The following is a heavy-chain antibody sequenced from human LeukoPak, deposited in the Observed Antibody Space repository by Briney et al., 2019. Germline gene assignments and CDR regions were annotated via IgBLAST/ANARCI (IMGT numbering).Heavy chain of an antibody. Sequence: GGSLRLSCAASGFIFSIYAMTWVRQAPGKGLEWVSAISGGGDNTYYADSVKGRFTISRDNSKNTLYLQMNSLRAEDTAVYYCARGDCSSTSCYAGFDYWGQGTLVTVSS. D-gene: IGHD2-2*01. CDR3: ARGDCSSTSCYAGFDY. J-gene: IGHJ4*02. CDR2: ISGGGDNT. V-gene: IGHV3-23*01. CDR1: GFIFSIYA.